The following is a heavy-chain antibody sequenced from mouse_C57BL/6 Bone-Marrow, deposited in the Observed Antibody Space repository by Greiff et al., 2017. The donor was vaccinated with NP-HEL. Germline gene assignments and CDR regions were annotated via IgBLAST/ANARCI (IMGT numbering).Heavy chain of an antibody. CDR2: IYPGSGST. Sequence: QVQLKQPGAELVKPGASVKMSCKASGYTFTSYWITWVKQRPGQGLEWIGDIYPGSGSTNYNEKFKSKATLTVDTSSSTAYMQLSSLTSEDSAVDYCARPYYYGSSPYFDYWGQGTTLTVSS. J-gene: IGHJ2*01. CDR3: ARPYYYGSSPYFDY. CDR1: GYTFTSYW. V-gene: IGHV1-55*01. D-gene: IGHD1-1*01.